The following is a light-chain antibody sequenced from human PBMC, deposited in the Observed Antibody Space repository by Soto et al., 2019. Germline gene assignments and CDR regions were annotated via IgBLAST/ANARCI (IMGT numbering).Light chain of an antibody. CDR1: QSISSW. CDR3: QQYNSYSPTWT. V-gene: IGKV1-5*01. J-gene: IGKJ1*01. Sequence: DIQMTQSPSTLSASVGDRVTITCRASQSISSWLAWYQQKPGKAPKLLIYDASSLESGVPSRFSGSGSGTEFTLTISSLQPDDFVTYYCQQYNSYSPTWTFGQGTKVEIK. CDR2: DAS.